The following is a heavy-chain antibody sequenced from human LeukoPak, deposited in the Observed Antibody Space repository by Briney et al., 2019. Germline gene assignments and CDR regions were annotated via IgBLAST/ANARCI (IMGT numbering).Heavy chain of an antibody. CDR2: ISGNSCTI. CDR1: GFSFNDYD. V-gene: IGHV3-48*01. Sequence: GGSLRLSCAASGFSFNDYDMPWVRQGTGKGLDGVSYISGNSCTIHYADSVRGRFTISRDNVKKSLYLQMNSLRAEDTAVYYCVGFGEYGGLWGQGTVVTVSS. D-gene: IGHD4-23*01. J-gene: IGHJ4*02. CDR3: VGFGEYGGL.